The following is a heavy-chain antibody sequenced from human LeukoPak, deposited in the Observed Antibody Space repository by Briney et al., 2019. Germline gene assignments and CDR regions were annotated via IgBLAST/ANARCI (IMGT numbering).Heavy chain of an antibody. D-gene: IGHD5-24*01. CDR2: ISYDRSNK. CDR3: ATPLRDGYNYFDY. CDR1: GFSFSSYG. J-gene: IGHJ4*02. Sequence: PGGSLRLSCAASGFSFSSYGMHWVRQAPGKGLEWVAIISYDRSNKYYADSVKGRFTISRDNSKNTLYLQMNSLRAEDTAVYYCATPLRDGYNYFDYWGQGTLVIVSS. V-gene: IGHV3-30*03.